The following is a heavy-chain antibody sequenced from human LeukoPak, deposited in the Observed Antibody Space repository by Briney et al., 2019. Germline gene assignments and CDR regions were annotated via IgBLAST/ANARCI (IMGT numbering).Heavy chain of an antibody. V-gene: IGHV3-43D*03. CDR1: GFMFDDYA. CDR3: AKGSFSSGWYGSHFDS. J-gene: IGHJ4*02. D-gene: IGHD6-19*01. CDR2: ITWDGGGR. Sequence: GGSLRLSCAASGFMFDDYAMHWVRQLPGKALEWVSLITWDGGGRHYADSVKGRFTISRDNSKNSLYLQMNSLRPEDTALYYCAKGSFSSGWYGSHFDSWGRGTLVTVSS.